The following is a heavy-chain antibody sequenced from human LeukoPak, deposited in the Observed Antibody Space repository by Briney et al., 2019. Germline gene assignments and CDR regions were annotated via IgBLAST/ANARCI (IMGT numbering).Heavy chain of an antibody. CDR1: GDSVSSNSAA. J-gene: IGHJ4*02. V-gene: IGHV6-1*01. D-gene: IGHD2/OR15-2a*01. Sequence: SQTLSLTCALSGDSVSSNSAAWNWIRQSPSRGLEWLGRTYYRSKRSKWFNEYAISVRSRMTINPDTSKNQFSLQLNSVTPEDTAVYYCARSSNIFDHWGQGTLVTVSS. CDR2: TYYRSKRSKWFN. CDR3: ARSSNIFDH.